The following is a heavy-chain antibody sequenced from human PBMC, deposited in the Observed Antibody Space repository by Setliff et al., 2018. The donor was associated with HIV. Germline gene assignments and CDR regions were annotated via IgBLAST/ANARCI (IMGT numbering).Heavy chain of an antibody. Sequence: SETLSLTCDVFDGPFSGHYWSWIRQPPGKGLEWVGEINGSGSSNYNSSHKSRVIISVDTSKMQFSLRLTSVTAADTAVYYCARSLGLTGMDVWGKGTTVTVSS. D-gene: IGHD3-9*01. V-gene: IGHV4-34*01. CDR2: INGSGSS. CDR1: DGPFSGHY. J-gene: IGHJ6*03. CDR3: ARSLGLTGMDV.